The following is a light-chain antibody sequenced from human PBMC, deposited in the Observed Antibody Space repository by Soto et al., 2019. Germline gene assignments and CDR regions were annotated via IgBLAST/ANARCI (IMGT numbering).Light chain of an antibody. Sequence: QSVLTQPPSVSVAPGQRGTISCTGSGSNIGAGYDVHWYQQLPGRAPKLLIYGNTNRPSGVPDRFSGSKSGTSASLAITGLQAEDEADYYCLSFDSSLSVVFGGGTKLTVL. CDR2: GNT. CDR1: GSNIGAGYD. J-gene: IGLJ2*01. CDR3: LSFDSSLSVV. V-gene: IGLV1-40*01.